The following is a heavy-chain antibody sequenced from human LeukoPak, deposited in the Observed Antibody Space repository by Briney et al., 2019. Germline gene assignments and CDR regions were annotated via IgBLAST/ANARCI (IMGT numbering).Heavy chain of an antibody. Sequence: ASVKVSCKASGYTFTSHGISWVRQAPGQGLEWMGWISTYNGNTNYAQKLQGRVTMTTDTSTSTAYMELRSLRSDDTAVYYCAQGGITMVRGVIILRGWFDPWGQGTLVTVSS. V-gene: IGHV1-18*01. CDR2: ISTYNGNT. CDR1: GYTFTSHG. D-gene: IGHD3-10*01. CDR3: AQGGITMVRGVIILRGWFDP. J-gene: IGHJ5*02.